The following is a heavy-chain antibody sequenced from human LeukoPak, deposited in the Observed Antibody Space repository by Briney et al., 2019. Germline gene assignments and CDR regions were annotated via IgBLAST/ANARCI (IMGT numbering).Heavy chain of an antibody. CDR3: AVVVTSGAFDI. J-gene: IGHJ3*02. CDR1: GHTFTGYY. CDR2: ISAYNGNT. D-gene: IGHD3-22*01. Sequence: GASVKVSCKASGHTFTGYYMHWVRQAPGQGLEWMGWISAYNGNTNYAQKLQGRVTMTTDTSTSTAYMELSSLRSEDTAVYYCAVVVTSGAFDIWGQGTMVTVSS. V-gene: IGHV1-18*04.